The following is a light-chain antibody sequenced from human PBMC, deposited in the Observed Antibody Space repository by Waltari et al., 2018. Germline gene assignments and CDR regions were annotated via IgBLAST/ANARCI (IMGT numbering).Light chain of an antibody. Sequence: EIVLTQSPATLSLSPGERATLSCRASQSVGSSLAWYQQTPGLAHRLLIYDTFNRATGIPARFSGSGSGTDFTLTISSLEPEDFAVYFCQQGRSWPPVTFGQGTRLEIK. J-gene: IGKJ5*01. CDR3: QQGRSWPPVT. CDR1: QSVGSS. V-gene: IGKV3-11*01. CDR2: DTF.